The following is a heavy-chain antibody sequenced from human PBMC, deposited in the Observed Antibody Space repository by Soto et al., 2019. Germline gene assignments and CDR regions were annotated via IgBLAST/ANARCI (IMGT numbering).Heavy chain of an antibody. D-gene: IGHD2-2*01. J-gene: IGHJ1*01. CDR1: GGSISSSTYY. Sequence: QLQLQESGPGLVKPSETLSLTCTVSGGSISSSTYYWGWIRQPPGKGLEWIGSIYYSGNTYYNPSLKSRVTRSVDTSKNQFSLKLSSVTAADTAVYYCARHSSMTTEPFQHWGQGTLVTVSS. V-gene: IGHV4-39*01. CDR2: IYYSGNT. CDR3: ARHSSMTTEPFQH.